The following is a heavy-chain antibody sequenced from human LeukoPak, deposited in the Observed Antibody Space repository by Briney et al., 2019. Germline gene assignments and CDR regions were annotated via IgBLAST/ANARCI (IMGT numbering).Heavy chain of an antibody. CDR1: GGTFSSYA. J-gene: IGHJ5*02. V-gene: IGHV1-69*13. CDR2: IIPIFGTA. CDR3: ARDYDFWSSYFGFDP. D-gene: IGHD3-3*01. Sequence: SVKVSCKASGGTFSSYAISWVRQAPGQGLEWMGGIIPIFGTANYAQKFQGRVTITADESTSTAYMELSSLRSEDTAVYYCARDYDFWSSYFGFDPWGQGTLVTVSS.